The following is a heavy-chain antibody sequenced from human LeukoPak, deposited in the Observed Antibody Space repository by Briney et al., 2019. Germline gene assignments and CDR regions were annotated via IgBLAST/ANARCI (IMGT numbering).Heavy chain of an antibody. Sequence: GGSLRLSCAASGFTFSSYAMSWVRQAPGKGLEWVSAISGSGGSTYYADSVKGRFTISRDNSKNTLYLQMNSLRAEDTAVYYCARDSRPGPYSSSPANYWGQGTLVTVSS. V-gene: IGHV3-23*01. CDR3: ARDSRPGPYSSSPANY. CDR1: GFTFSSYA. CDR2: ISGSGGST. J-gene: IGHJ4*02. D-gene: IGHD6-6*01.